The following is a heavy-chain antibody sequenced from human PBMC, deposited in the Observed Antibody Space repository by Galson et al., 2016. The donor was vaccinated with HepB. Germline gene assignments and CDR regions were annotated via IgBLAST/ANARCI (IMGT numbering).Heavy chain of an antibody. Sequence: CAISGDSVSSNSAGWNWIRQSPSRGLEWLGRTFYGSNWQNHYAESVKSRITINPDTSKNQFSLQLSSVTPEDTAVYYCARSYLLGRGFGWWGQGTLVTVSS. J-gene: IGHJ4*02. CDR2: TFYGSNWQN. D-gene: IGHD7-27*01. V-gene: IGHV6-1*01. CDR3: ARSYLLGRGFGW. CDR1: GDSVSSNSAG.